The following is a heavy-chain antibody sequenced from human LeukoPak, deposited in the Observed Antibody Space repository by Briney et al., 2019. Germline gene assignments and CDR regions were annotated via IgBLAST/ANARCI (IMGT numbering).Heavy chain of an antibody. J-gene: IGHJ4*02. CDR1: GGSISGFF. V-gene: IGHV4-59*01. D-gene: IGHD5-12*01. CDR2: IFYSGST. CDR3: ARVSGYDWESFYDY. Sequence: SETLSLTCTVSGGSISGFFWSWIRQPPGKGLEWIGHIFYSGSTNYNPSLKSRVTISVDTSKNQFSLKLSSVTAADTAMYYCARVSGYDWESFYDYWGQGSLVTVSS.